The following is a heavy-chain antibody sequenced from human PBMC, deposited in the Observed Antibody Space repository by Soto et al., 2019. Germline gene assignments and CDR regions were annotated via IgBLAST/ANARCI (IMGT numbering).Heavy chain of an antibody. V-gene: IGHV3-74*01. J-gene: IGHJ3*01. Sequence: EVQLVESGGNLVQPGGSLRLSCAASGFTFSNYLMHWVRQVPGKGLVWVSRIDTDGTTTHYADSVKGRFTISRDNAKNTLYLQRNSLRVEDTAMYYCARDRNGYNFWGQGTMVTVSS. CDR1: GFTFSNYL. CDR3: ARDRNGYNF. CDR2: IDTDGTTT. D-gene: IGHD5-12*01.